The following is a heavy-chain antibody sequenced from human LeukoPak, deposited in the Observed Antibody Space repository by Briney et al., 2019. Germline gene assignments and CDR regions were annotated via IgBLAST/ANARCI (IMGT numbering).Heavy chain of an antibody. CDR2: INPSDGST. CDR3: ARDVVVVPAVISYTFDI. D-gene: IGHD2-2*02. Sequence: ASVKVSCKASGYTFSFYYMHWVRQAPGQGLEWMGIINPSDGSTSYVQKFQGRVTMTRDTSTSTVYMELSSLRSEDTAMYYCARDVVVVPAVISYTFDIWGQGTMVTVSS. CDR1: GYTFSFYY. J-gene: IGHJ3*02. V-gene: IGHV1-46*01.